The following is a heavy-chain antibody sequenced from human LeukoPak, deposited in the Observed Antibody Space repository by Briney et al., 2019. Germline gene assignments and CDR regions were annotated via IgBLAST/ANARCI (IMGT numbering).Heavy chain of an antibody. D-gene: IGHD3-22*01. CDR3: AKVTGYDSSGYYADAFDI. CDR2: ISGSGGTT. V-gene: IGHV3-23*01. Sequence: GGSLRLSCAASGFTFSSYPMTWVRQTPEKGLEWVSSISGSGGTTYYADSVKGRFTISRDNSKNTLYLQMNSLRAEDTAVYYCAKVTGYDSSGYYADAFDIWGQGTMVTVSS. CDR1: GFTFSSYP. J-gene: IGHJ3*02.